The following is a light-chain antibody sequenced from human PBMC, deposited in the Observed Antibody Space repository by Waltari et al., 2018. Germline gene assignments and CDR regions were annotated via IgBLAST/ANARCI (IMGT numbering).Light chain of an antibody. CDR3: QSYDSSLRGSL. CDR1: SSNIGAGSD. Sequence: QSGLTQPPSVSGAPGQRVTISCTGSSSNIGAGSDVHWYKVLPGKAPKTLIYGNNMRPSGVADRFAGARSGTSASLAITGLQAEDEADYYCQSYDSSLRGSLFGGGTKLTVL. J-gene: IGLJ2*01. CDR2: GNN. V-gene: IGLV1-40*01.